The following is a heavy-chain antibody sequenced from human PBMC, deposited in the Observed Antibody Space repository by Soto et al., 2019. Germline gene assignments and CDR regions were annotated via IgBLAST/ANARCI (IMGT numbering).Heavy chain of an antibody. D-gene: IGHD3-22*01. CDR1: GFTFSSSA. Sequence: ASVKVTCTDTGFTFSSSAVQWLRQARGQRLEWAGWIAVGSGDTRYAPKFQERVTIIWDVSTSTSYMELSSLRSDDTAVYYCAATSHDNHDRSWFLGYFDYWRQRDLVPVSS. CDR2: IAVGSGDT. V-gene: IGHV1-58*01. CDR3: AATSHDNHDRSWFLGYFDY. J-gene: IGHJ4*02.